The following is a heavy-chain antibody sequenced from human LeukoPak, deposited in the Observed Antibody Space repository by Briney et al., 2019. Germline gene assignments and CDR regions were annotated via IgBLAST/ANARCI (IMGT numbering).Heavy chain of an antibody. D-gene: IGHD2-2*01. J-gene: IGHJ4*02. CDR3: AKDASLNLADSFDY. V-gene: IGHV3-9*01. Sequence: GGSLRLSCAASGFTFDDYAMHWVRQAPGKGLEWVSGISWNSGSIGYADSVKGRFTISRDNAKNSLYLQMNSLRAEDTALYYCAKDASLNLADSFDYWGQGTLVTVSS. CDR2: ISWNSGSI. CDR1: GFTFDDYA.